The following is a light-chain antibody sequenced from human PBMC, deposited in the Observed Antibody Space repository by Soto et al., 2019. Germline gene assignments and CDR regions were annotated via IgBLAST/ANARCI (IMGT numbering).Light chain of an antibody. CDR1: QSVSSN. CDR3: QQYNNLPPWT. J-gene: IGKJ1*01. V-gene: IGKV3-15*01. CDR2: RAY. Sequence: EIVMTQSPATLSVSPGERATLSCRASQSVSSNLAWYQQKPGQAPRLLIYRAYNRATGIPARVSGSGSGTELPLTISSLKSEDVAVYYSQQYNNLPPWTFGQGTKVEIK.